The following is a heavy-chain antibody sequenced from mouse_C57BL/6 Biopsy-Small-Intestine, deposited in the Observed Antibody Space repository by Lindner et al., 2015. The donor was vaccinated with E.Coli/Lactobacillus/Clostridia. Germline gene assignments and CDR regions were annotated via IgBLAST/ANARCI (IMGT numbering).Heavy chain of an antibody. V-gene: IGHV1-82*01. J-gene: IGHJ3*01. CDR1: GYTFSSSL. Sequence: VQLQESGPELVKPGASVKISCKASGYTFSSSLMNWVKQRPGKGLEWIGRILPGDGDIIHNGNFKDKATLTADTSSNTANMRLNNLTSEDSAVYFCASGRFAYWGQGTLVTVSA. CDR3: ASGRFAY. CDR2: ILPGDGDI.